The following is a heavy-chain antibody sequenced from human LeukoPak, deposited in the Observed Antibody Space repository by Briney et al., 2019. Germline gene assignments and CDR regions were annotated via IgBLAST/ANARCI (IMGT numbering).Heavy chain of an antibody. D-gene: IGHD5-12*01. CDR3: ARAQWLRLT. CDR2: IYTSGST. V-gene: IGHV4-61*02. J-gene: IGHJ5*02. Sequence: PSQTLSLTCTVSGGSISSGSYYWSWIRQPAGKGLEWIGRIYTSGSTNYNPSLRSRVTISVDTSKNQFSLKLSSVTAADTAVYYCARAQWLRLTWGQGTLVTVSS. CDR1: GGSISSGSYY.